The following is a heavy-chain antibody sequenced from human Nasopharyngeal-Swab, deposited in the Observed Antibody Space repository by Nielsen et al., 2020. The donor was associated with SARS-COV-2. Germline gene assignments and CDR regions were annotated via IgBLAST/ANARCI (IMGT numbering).Heavy chain of an antibody. D-gene: IGHD3-10*01. CDR1: GFSFSTYG. Sequence: GESLKISCAASGFSFSTYGMHWVRQSPVKGLEWLTNIWYDGSNKYYADSVKGRFTVSRDNSKNTLFLEMDSLRAEDTAVYYCARGSSVHAFDVWGRGTLVTVSS. CDR2: IWYDGSNK. CDR3: ARGSSVHAFDV. V-gene: IGHV3-33*01. J-gene: IGHJ3*01.